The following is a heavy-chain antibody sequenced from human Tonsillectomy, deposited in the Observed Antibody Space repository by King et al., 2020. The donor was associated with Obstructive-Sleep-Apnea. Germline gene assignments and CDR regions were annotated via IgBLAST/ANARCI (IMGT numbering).Heavy chain of an antibody. J-gene: IGHJ3*02. CDR1: GFSFSSYA. CDR3: ARGGYFDWFDFDI. D-gene: IGHD3-9*01. V-gene: IGHV3-30-3*01. Sequence: VQLVESGGGVGQPGRSLRLSCAASGFSFSSYAMYWVRQAPGKGLEWLAFISYDGSNKYYADSVKGRFTISRDNSKKTLYLQMNSLRAEDTAVYYCARGGYFDWFDFDIWGQGTMVTVSS. CDR2: ISYDGSNK.